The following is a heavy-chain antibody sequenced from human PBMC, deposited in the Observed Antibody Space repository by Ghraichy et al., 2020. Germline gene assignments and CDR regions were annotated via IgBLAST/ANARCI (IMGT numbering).Heavy chain of an antibody. CDR2: IYRGGGT. CDR3: ARGTTVTTTPFDY. V-gene: IGHV3-53*01. CDR1: GFAVGSYY. D-gene: IGHD4-17*01. J-gene: IGHJ4*02. Sequence: ETLSLTCAASGFAVGSYYMTWVRQAPGKGLEWVSLIYRGGGTNYADSVKGRFTISRDDSKNTLYLQMNSLRAEDTAVYYCARGTTVTTTPFDYWGQGTLVTVSS.